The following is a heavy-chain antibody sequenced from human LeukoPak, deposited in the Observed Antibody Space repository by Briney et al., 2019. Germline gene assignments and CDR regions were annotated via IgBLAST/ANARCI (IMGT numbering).Heavy chain of an antibody. D-gene: IGHD3-3*01. CDR3: ARDSRGFWSGYSYYFDY. Sequence: GGSLRLSCAASGFTFSSYAMLGVRQAPGKGLEGVAVISYDGSNKYYADSVKGLFTISRDNSKNTLYLQMNSLRAEDTAVYYCARDSRGFWSGYSYYFDYWGQGTLVTVSS. J-gene: IGHJ4*02. V-gene: IGHV3-30-3*01. CDR2: ISYDGSNK. CDR1: GFTFSSYA.